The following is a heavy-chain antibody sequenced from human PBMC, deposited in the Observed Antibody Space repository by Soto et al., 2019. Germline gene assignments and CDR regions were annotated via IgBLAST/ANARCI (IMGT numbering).Heavy chain of an antibody. Sequence: GSLRLSCAASGFTVSNAWMNWVRQAPGKGLEWVGRIKSKTDGGTTDYAAPVKGRFTISRDDSKNTLYLQMNSLRAEDTAVYYCACIPLATPSDYWGQGTLVTVSS. CDR2: IKSKTDGGTT. CDR1: GFTVSNAW. J-gene: IGHJ4*02. CDR3: ACIPLATPSDY. D-gene: IGHD5-12*01. V-gene: IGHV3-15*07.